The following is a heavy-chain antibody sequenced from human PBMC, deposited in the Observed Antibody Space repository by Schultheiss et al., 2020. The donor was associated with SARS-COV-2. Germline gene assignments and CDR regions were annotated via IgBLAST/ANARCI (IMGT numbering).Heavy chain of an antibody. V-gene: IGHV3-21*05. CDR1: GFTFSSYS. Sequence: GESLKISCAASGFTFSSYSMNWVRQAPGKGLEWVSYISSCSSYIYYADSVKGRFTISRDNSKNTLYLQMNSLRAEDTAIYYCAKDPGYCSSTTPLCYMDVWGKGTTVTVSS. CDR3: AKDPGYCSSTTPLCYMDV. D-gene: IGHD2-2*01. J-gene: IGHJ6*03. CDR2: ISSCSSYI.